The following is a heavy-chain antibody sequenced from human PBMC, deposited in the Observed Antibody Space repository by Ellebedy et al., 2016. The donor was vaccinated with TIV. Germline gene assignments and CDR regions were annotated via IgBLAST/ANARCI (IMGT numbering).Heavy chain of an antibody. Sequence: GESLKISCAASGFSFRSYWMSWVRQAPGKGLEWVANINEDGTKQHYVDSVKGRFTISRDDAGNSLYLQMSSLKAEDTAVYYCATDGSFGDYLSPTHAFVFWGQGTMVTVSS. CDR2: INEDGTKQ. CDR3: ATDGSFGDYLSPTHAFVF. V-gene: IGHV3-7*01. J-gene: IGHJ3*01. D-gene: IGHD4-17*01. CDR1: GFSFRSYW.